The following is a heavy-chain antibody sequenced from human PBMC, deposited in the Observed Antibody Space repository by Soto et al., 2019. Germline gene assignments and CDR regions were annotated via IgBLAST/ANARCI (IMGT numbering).Heavy chain of an antibody. CDR2: ISYDGSNK. CDR3: AKDRPSGSRPYYYGMDV. D-gene: IGHD1-26*01. CDR1: GFTFSSYG. J-gene: IGHJ6*02. V-gene: IGHV3-30*18. Sequence: QVQLVESGGGVVQPGRSLRLSCGASGFTFSSYGMHWVRQAPGKGLEWVAVISYDGSNKYYADSVKGRFTISRDNSKITLYLQMNSLRAEDTAVYYCAKDRPSGSRPYYYGMDVWGQGTTVTVSS.